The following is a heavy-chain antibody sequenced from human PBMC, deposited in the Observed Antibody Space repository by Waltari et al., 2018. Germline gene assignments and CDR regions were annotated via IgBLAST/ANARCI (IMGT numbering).Heavy chain of an antibody. Sequence: QVQLVQSGAEVKKPGSSVKVSCKASGGTFSSYAISWVRQAPGQGLEWMGGIIPVLGRANYAQKFQGRVTITADEATSTAYMELSSLRSEDTAVYYCARGGYDSSGYYRYWGQGTLVTVSS. J-gene: IGHJ4*02. D-gene: IGHD3-22*01. V-gene: IGHV1-69*11. CDR1: GGTFSSYA. CDR3: ARGGYDSSGYYRY. CDR2: IIPVLGRA.